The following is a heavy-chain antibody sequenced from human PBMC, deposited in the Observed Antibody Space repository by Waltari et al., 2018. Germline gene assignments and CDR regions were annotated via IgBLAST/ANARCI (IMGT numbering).Heavy chain of an antibody. CDR1: GFTFSSYG. D-gene: IGHD6-19*01. Sequence: QVQLVESGGGVVQPGGSLRLSCAASGFTFSSYGMHWVRQAPGKGLEWVAFIRYDGSNKYYADSGKGRFTISRDNSKNTLYLQMNSLRAEDTAVYYCAKELTAVAGTVDYWGQGTLVTVSS. V-gene: IGHV3-30*02. CDR3: AKELTAVAGTVDY. J-gene: IGHJ4*02. CDR2: IRYDGSNK.